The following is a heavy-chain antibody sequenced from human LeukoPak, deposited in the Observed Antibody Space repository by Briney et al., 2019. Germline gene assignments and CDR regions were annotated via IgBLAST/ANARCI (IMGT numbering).Heavy chain of an antibody. D-gene: IGHD3-10*01. CDR1: GFTFSSYG. V-gene: IGHV3-30*02. Sequence: PGGSLRLSCAASGFTFSSYGMHWVRQAPGKGLEWVAFIRYDGSNKYYADSVKGRFTISRDNSKNTLYLQMNSLRAEDTAFYYCARGKNYYGSGRDYWGQGTLVTVSS. CDR2: IRYDGSNK. CDR3: ARGKNYYGSGRDY. J-gene: IGHJ4*02.